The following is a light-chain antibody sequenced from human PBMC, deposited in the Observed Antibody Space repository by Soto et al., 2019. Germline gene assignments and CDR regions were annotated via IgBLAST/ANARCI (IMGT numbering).Light chain of an antibody. CDR3: ETWDSNTRV. J-gene: IGLJ2*01. CDR2: LEGSGSY. V-gene: IGLV4-60*02. Sequence: QLVLTQSSSASASLGSSVKLTCTLSSGHSSYIIAWHHQQPGKAPRYLMKLEGSGSYNKGSGVPDPVSGSSSGADRYLTSSNPQFEDEANYYCETWDSNTRVFGGGTKLTVL. CDR1: SGHSSYI.